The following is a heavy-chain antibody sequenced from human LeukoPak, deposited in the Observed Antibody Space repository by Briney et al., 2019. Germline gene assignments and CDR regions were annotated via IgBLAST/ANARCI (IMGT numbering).Heavy chain of an antibody. Sequence: GGSLRLSCAAPGFTVSSNYMSWVRQAPGKGLEWVSVIYSGGNTYYADSVKGRFTISRDNSKNTLYLQMNSLRAEDTAVYYCARGYVGGTSSVFDYWGQGTLVTVSS. CDR2: IYSGGNT. CDR3: ARGYVGGTSSVFDY. D-gene: IGHD1-26*01. J-gene: IGHJ4*02. V-gene: IGHV3-66*01. CDR1: GFTVSSNY.